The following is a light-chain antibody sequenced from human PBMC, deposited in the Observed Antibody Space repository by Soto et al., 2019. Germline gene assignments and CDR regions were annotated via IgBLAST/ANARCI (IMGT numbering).Light chain of an antibody. V-gene: IGKV1-5*03. CDR2: KAS. J-gene: IGKJ1*01. CDR1: QSISSW. Sequence: DIQMTQSPSTLSASVGDRVTITCRASQSISSWLAWYQQKPGKAPKPLIYKASSLESGVPSRSSGSGSGTEFTLTISSLQPDDFATYYCQQYNSYSWTFGQGTKVEI. CDR3: QQYNSYSWT.